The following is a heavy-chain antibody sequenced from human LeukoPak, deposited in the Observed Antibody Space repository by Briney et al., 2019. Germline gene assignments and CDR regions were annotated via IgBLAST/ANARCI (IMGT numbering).Heavy chain of an antibody. V-gene: IGHV3-7*01. CDR1: GFIFNTFH. Sequence: TGGSLRLSCAASGFIFNTFHMSWVRQAPGKGLEWVANINQDGSETHYVDSVKGRFTISRDNAQNLLYLQMNGLRAEDTSVYYCAKWGGPVDYWGQGTLVTVSS. D-gene: IGHD3-10*01. CDR2: INQDGSET. CDR3: AKWGGPVDY. J-gene: IGHJ4*02.